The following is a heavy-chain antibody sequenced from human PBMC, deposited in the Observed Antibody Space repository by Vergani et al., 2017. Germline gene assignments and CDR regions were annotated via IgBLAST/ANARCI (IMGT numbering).Heavy chain of an antibody. CDR2: ISYDGSNK. Sequence: QVQLVESGGGVVQPGRSLRLSCAASGFTFSSYGMHWVRQAPGKGLEWVAVISYDGSNKYYADSVKGRFTISRDNSKNTLYLQMNSLRAEDTAVYYCAREWGTISGTMIVVGLGYWGQGTLVTVSS. D-gene: IGHD3-22*01. V-gene: IGHV3-30*03. J-gene: IGHJ4*02. CDR1: GFTFSSYG. CDR3: AREWGTISGTMIVVGLGY.